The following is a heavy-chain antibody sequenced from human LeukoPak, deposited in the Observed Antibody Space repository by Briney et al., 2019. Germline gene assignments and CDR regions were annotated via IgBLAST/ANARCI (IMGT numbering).Heavy chain of an antibody. CDR1: GYTFTSYY. D-gene: IGHD2-15*01. J-gene: IGHJ4*02. CDR2: INPSGGST. CDR3: ARVGHYCSGGSCYFDY. Sequence: ASVKVSCKASGYTFTSYYMHWVRQAPGQGLEWMGIINPSGGSTSYSQKFQGRVTMTRDTSTSKVYMELSSLRSEDTAVYYCARVGHYCSGGSCYFDYWGQGTLVTVSS. V-gene: IGHV1-46*01.